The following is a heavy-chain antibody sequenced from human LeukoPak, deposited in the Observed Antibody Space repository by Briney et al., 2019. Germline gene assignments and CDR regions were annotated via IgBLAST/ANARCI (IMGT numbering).Heavy chain of an antibody. Sequence: PGGSLRLSCAASGFTFSSYSMNWVRQAPGKGLEWVSSISSSSSYTYYADSVKGRFTISRDNAKNSLYLQMNSLRAEDTAVYYCARIVVPAAYYYYYYMDVWGKGTTVTVSS. V-gene: IGHV3-21*01. D-gene: IGHD2-2*01. CDR2: ISSSSSYT. CDR1: GFTFSSYS. J-gene: IGHJ6*03. CDR3: ARIVVPAAYYYYYYMDV.